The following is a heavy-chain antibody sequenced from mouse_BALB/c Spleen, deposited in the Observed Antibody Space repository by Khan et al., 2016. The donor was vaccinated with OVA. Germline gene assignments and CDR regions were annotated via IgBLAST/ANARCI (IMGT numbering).Heavy chain of an antibody. J-gene: IGHJ2*01. CDR3: GRFHGGY. Sequence: QIQLVQSGPELKKPGETVKISCKASGYTFTNYVMNWVKQSPGKGLKWMGWINTYTGEPTSADDFKGRFAFSLETSASTAYLQINSLKNEDTATYFCGRFHGGYWGQGTTLTVSS. CDR2: INTYTGEP. V-gene: IGHV9-3-1*01. CDR1: GYTFTNYV.